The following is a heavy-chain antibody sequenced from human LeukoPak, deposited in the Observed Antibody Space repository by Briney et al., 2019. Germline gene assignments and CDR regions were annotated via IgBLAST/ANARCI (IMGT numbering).Heavy chain of an antibody. J-gene: IGHJ4*02. Sequence: ASVKVSCRASGGTFSSYAISWVRQAPGQGLEWMGGIIPIFGTANYAQKFQGRVTITTDESTSTAYMELSSLRSEDTAVYYCARGLRSYYDFWSGYYYDYWGQGTLVTVSS. D-gene: IGHD3-3*01. CDR3: ARGLRSYYDFWSGYYYDY. CDR2: IIPIFGTA. CDR1: GGTFSSYA. V-gene: IGHV1-69*05.